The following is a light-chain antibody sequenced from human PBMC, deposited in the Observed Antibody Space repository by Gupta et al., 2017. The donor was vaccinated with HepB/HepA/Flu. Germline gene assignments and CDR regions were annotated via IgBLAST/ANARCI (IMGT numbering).Light chain of an antibody. CDR1: SSDVGGYNY. Sequence: QSALTQPASVSGSPGQSITIACTGPSSDVGGYNYVSWYQQHPGKVPKLLIYDVSNRPSGVSNRFSGSKSGNTATLTISGLQTEDESDYYCNSYTSSGAYGAYVFGTGTKVTVL. CDR2: DVS. J-gene: IGLJ1*01. CDR3: NSYTSSGAYGAYV. V-gene: IGLV2-14*03.